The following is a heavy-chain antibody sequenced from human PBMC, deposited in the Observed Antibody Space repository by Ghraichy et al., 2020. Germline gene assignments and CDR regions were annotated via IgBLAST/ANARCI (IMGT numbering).Heavy chain of an antibody. V-gene: IGHV4-34*01. CDR2: INHSGST. CDR1: GGSFSGYY. D-gene: IGHD5-18*01. Sequence: SETLSLTCAVYGGSFSGYYWSWIRQPPGKGLEWIGEINHSGSTNYNPSLKSRVTISVDTSKNQFSLKLSSVTAADTAVYYCARVLGSRGYSYGRQTLFDYWGQGTLVTVSS. CDR3: ARVLGSRGYSYGRQTLFDY. J-gene: IGHJ4*02.